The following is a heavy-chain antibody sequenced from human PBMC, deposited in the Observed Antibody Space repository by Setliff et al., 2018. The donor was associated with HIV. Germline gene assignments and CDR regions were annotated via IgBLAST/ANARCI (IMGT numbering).Heavy chain of an antibody. V-gene: IGHV3-7*01. D-gene: IGHD6-19*01. CDR2: IKQDGSER. CDR3: ASDQQWLAQGWGGPHY. CDR1: GFTVSGYW. Sequence: PGESLKISCAASGFTVSGYWMSWVRQAPGKGLEWVANIKQDGSERYYVDSVKGRFTISRDNTNNSLYLHMNSLRAEDTAVYYCASDQQWLAQGWGGPHYWGQGTLVTVSS. J-gene: IGHJ4*02.